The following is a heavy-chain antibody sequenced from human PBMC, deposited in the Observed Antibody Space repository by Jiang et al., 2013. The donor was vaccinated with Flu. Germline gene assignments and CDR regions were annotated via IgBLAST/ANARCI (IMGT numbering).Heavy chain of an antibody. J-gene: IGHJ5*02. Sequence: SLTCAISGDSVSSNSAAWNWIRQSPSRGLEWLGRTYYRSKWYNDYAVSVKSRITINPDTSKNQFSLQLNSVTPEDTAVYYCARDGENYYDSSGYLNWFDPWGQGTLVTVSS. CDR2: TYYRSKWYN. CDR1: GDSVSSNSAA. D-gene: IGHD3-22*01. CDR3: ARDGENYYDSSGYLNWFDP. V-gene: IGHV6-1*01.